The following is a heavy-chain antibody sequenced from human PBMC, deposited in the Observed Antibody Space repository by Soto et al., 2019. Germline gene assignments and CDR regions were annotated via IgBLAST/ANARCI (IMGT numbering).Heavy chain of an antibody. CDR3: ANHTSGSSRPFDP. CDR1: GFTFSTCA. D-gene: IGHD3-22*01. V-gene: IGHV3-23*01. CDR2: ISGSGPVT. J-gene: IGHJ5*02. Sequence: EVQLLESGGGLVQPGESLKLSCATSGFTFSTCAMSWVRQAPGKGLEWVSIISGSGPVTFYADSVTGRFSISRDSSKTTLLLQMTSLRAEDTAVYYCANHTSGSSRPFDPWGQGALVTVSS.